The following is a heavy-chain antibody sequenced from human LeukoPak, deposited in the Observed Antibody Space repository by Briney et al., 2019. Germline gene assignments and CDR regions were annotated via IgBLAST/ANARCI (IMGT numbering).Heavy chain of an antibody. CDR1: GFTFSSFS. V-gene: IGHV3-23*01. Sequence: GGSLRLSCAVSGFTFSSFSMNWVRQAPGKGLEWVSAIRGSGGSTYYADSVKGRFTISRDNSRNTLSLQMNSLKPEDTALYYCAKGPGLGAGKRYLDLWGRGTLVIVSS. CDR3: AKGPGLGAGKRYLDL. D-gene: IGHD6-13*01. J-gene: IGHJ2*01. CDR2: IRGSGGST.